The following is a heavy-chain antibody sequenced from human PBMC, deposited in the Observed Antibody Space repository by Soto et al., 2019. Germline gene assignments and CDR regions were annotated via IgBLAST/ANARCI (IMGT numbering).Heavy chain of an antibody. CDR2: IYHSGST. V-gene: IGHV4-30-2*01. D-gene: IGHD5-18*01. J-gene: IGHJ6*02. CDR3: AGSSYGTQYGMDV. CDR1: GGSISSGGYS. Sequence: QLQLQESGSGLVKPSQTLSLTCAVSGGSISSGGYSWSWIRQPPGKGLEWIGYIYHSGSTYYNPSLKSRVTISVDRSKNQFSLKLSSVTAADTAVYYCAGSSYGTQYGMDVWGQGTTVTVSS.